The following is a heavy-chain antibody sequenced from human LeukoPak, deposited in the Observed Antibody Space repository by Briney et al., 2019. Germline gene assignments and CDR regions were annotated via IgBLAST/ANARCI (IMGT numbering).Heavy chain of an antibody. D-gene: IGHD1-26*01. CDR2: IRNKASSYST. CDR3: ARGLGATTGALDY. CDR1: GVTYIDHY. Sequence: GGSLTLLHAVSGVTYIDHYMGGRRQAAGKGLEWVGRIRNKASSYSTEYAASVKGRFTISRDDSKTSLFLQINSLKIEDTAVYYCARGLGATTGALDYWGQGALVTVSS. J-gene: IGHJ4*02. V-gene: IGHV3-72*01.